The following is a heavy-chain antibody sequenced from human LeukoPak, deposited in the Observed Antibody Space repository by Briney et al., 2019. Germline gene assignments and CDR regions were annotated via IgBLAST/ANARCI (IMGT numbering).Heavy chain of an antibody. V-gene: IGHV1-2*02. CDR2: INPNSGGT. Sequence: PWASVKVSCKASGYTFTGYYMHWVRQAPGQGLEWMGWINPNSGGTNYAQKFQGRVTMTRDTSISTAYMELSRLRSDDTAVYYCARARVPAATILVYWGQGTLVTVSS. CDR3: ARARVPAATILVY. D-gene: IGHD2-2*01. CDR1: GYTFTGYY. J-gene: IGHJ4*02.